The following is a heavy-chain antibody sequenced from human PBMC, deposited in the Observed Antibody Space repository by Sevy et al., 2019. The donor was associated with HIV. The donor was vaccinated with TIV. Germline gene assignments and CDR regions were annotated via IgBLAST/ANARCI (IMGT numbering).Heavy chain of an antibody. D-gene: IGHD1-26*01. J-gene: IGHJ4*02. CDR1: GFTFSNAW. V-gene: IGHV3-15*01. CDR3: TTDSKKRGFSALLDY. CDR2: IKSKTDGGTT. Sequence: GGSLRLSCAASGFTFSNAWMSWVRQAPGKGLEWVGRIKSKTDGGTTDYAAPVKSRFTISRDDSKNTLYLQMKSSKTEDTAIYYCTTDSKKRGFSALLDYWGQGTLVTVSS.